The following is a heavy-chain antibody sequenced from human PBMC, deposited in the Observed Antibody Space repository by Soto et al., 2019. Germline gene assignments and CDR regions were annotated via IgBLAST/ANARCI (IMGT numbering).Heavy chain of an antibody. CDR3: PRHARYYDILSGYYFDY. Sequence: ESLKRSCXGSGYSVTSYKIGWVRQMAGKGLEWMGIIYPGDSDTRYSPSFQGQVTISADKSTSTAYLQWSSLKASDTAMYYCPRHARYYDILSGYYFDYWGQGTLVTVSS. CDR1: GYSVTSYK. J-gene: IGHJ4*02. CDR2: IYPGDSDT. D-gene: IGHD3-9*01. V-gene: IGHV5-51*01.